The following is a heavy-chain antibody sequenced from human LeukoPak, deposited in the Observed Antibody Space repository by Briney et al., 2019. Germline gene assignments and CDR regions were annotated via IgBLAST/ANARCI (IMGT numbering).Heavy chain of an antibody. CDR3: ARVMVRGVPFWFDP. J-gene: IGHJ5*02. Sequence: SETLSLTRAVYGGSFSGYYWSWIRQPPGKGLEWIGEINHSGSTNYNPSLKSRVTISVDTSKNQFSLKLSSVTAADTAVYYCARVMVRGVPFWFDPWGQGTLVTVSS. CDR1: GGSFSGYY. D-gene: IGHD3-10*01. V-gene: IGHV4-34*01. CDR2: INHSGST.